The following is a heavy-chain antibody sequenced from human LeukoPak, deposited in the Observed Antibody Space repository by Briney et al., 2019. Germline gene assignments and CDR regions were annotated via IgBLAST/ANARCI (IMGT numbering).Heavy chain of an antibody. V-gene: IGHV4-59*02. Sequence: GSLRLACAASGFTVSSNYMSWIRQPPGKGLEGIWYIYYSGSTNYNPSLKSRVTISVDTSKNQFSLKLSSVTAADTAVYYCARDHLGLLRGGWFDPWGQGTLVTVSS. J-gene: IGHJ5*02. CDR3: ARDHLGLLRGGWFDP. CDR2: IYYSGST. D-gene: IGHD2-15*01. CDR1: GFTVSSNY.